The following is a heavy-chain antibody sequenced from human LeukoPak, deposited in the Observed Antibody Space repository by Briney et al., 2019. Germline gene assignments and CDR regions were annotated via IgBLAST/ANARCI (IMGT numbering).Heavy chain of an antibody. CDR1: GFTFSSYS. D-gene: IGHD3-10*01. CDR2: ISSSSSYM. Sequence: GGSLRLSCAASGFTFSSYSMNWVRQAPGKGLEWVSSISSSSSYMYYADSVKGRFTISRDNTKNSLFLQMNSLRAEDTAVYYCARPWFGENWYFDYWGQGTLVTVSS. J-gene: IGHJ4*02. CDR3: ARPWFGENWYFDY. V-gene: IGHV3-21*01.